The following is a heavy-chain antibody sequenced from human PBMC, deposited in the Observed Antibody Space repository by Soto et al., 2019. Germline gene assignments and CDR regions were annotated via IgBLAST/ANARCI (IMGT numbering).Heavy chain of an antibody. CDR1: GFTFDDYA. D-gene: IGHD1-7*01. V-gene: IGHV3-9*01. J-gene: IGHJ4*02. CDR2: ISWNSGSI. CDR3: AKGGYNWNSYLHY. Sequence: EVQLVESGGGLVQPGRSLRLSCAASGFTFDDYAMHWVRQAPGKGREWVSGISWNSGSIGYADSVKGRFTISRDNAKNSLYLQMNSLRAEDTALYYCAKGGYNWNSYLHYWGQGTLVTFSS.